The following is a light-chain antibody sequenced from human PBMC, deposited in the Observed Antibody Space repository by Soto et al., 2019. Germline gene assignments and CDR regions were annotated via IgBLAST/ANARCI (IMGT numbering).Light chain of an antibody. CDR3: ATWDDSLNGVV. V-gene: IGLV1-44*01. Sequence: QSVLTQPPSASGTPGQRVTISCSGSSPNIGGNTVKWYQQVPGTAPKLLIHGDTLRPSGVPDRFSGSKSGTSASLAISGLQSEDEAEYYCATWDDSLNGVVFGGGTRSPS. J-gene: IGLJ2*01. CDR1: SPNIGGNT. CDR2: GDT.